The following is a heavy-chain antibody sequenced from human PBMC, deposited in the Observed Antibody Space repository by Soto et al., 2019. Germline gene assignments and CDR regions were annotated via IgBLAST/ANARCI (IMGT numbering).Heavy chain of an antibody. J-gene: IGHJ4*02. CDR1: GFTFSNAW. CDR2: IKSKTDGGTT. CDR3: NTLYGGKFYFDY. D-gene: IGHD4-17*01. V-gene: IGHV3-15*01. Sequence: EVQLVESGGGLVKPGGSLRLSCAASGFTFSNAWMSWVRQAPGKGLEWVGRIKSKTDGGTTDYAAPVKGRFTISRDDSKNTLYLQMNSLKTEDTAVYYCNTLYGGKFYFDYWGQGTLVTVSS.